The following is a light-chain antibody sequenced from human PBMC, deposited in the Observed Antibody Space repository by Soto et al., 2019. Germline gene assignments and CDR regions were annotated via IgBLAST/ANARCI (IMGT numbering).Light chain of an antibody. CDR1: SSNIGANYD. Sequence: QSVLTQPPSVSGAPGQRVTISCTGSSSNIGANYDVQWYQQFAGTDPRLLIYGNNNRPSGVPDRISGSKSGTSASLAITGLQAEDEAHYYCQSYDSSLSGVLFGGGTKLTVL. V-gene: IGLV1-40*01. CDR2: GNN. CDR3: QSYDSSLSGVL. J-gene: IGLJ2*01.